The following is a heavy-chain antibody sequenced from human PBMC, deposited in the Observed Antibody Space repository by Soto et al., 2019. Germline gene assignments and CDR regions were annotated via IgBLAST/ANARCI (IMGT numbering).Heavy chain of an antibody. D-gene: IGHD3-10*02. V-gene: IGHV1-69*13. Sequence: SVKVSCKASGGTFSSYAISWVRQAPGQGLEWMGGIIPIFGTSNYAQKFQGRVTITADESTSTAYMELSSLRSEDTAVYYCARDCSGVATIFGDWFERWGNGKLVTVSS. J-gene: IGHJ5*02. CDR1: GGTFSSYA. CDR2: IIPIFGTS. CDR3: ARDCSGVATIFGDWFER.